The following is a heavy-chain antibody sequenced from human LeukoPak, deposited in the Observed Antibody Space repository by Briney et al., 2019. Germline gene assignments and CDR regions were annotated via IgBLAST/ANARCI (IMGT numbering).Heavy chain of an antibody. V-gene: IGHV4-59*12. J-gene: IGHJ4*02. D-gene: IGHD3-22*01. CDR1: GGSISSYY. CDR3: AKLPRGYYYDSSGYYTY. CDR2: ISDIGSI. Sequence: SETLSLTCTVSGGSISSYYWSWIRQPPGKGLEWIAYISDIGSINYNPSLKSRVTISVDTSKNQFSLKLSSVTAADTAVYYCAKLPRGYYYDSSGYYTYWGQGTLVTVSS.